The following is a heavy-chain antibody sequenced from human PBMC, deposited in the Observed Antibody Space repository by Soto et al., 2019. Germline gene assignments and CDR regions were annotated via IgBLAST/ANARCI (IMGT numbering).Heavy chain of an antibody. CDR3: ARNDILTGYYAPNYYYYGMDV. CDR2: INPSGGST. Sequence: ASVKVSCKASGYTFTNYGISWVRQAPGQGLEWMGIINPSGGSTSYAQKFQGRVTMTRDTSTSTVYMELSSLRSEDTAVYYCARNDILTGYYAPNYYYYGMDVWGQGTTVTVSS. J-gene: IGHJ6*02. CDR1: GYTFTNYG. V-gene: IGHV1-46*01. D-gene: IGHD3-9*01.